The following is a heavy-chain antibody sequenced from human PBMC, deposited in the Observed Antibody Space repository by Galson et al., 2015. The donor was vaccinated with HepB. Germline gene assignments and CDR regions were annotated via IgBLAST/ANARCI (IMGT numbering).Heavy chain of an antibody. Sequence: SVKVSCKASGYTFTGSYMHWVRQAPGQGLEWMGRINPNSGGTNYAQNFRGRVTMTRDTSTSTVYMELSSLRSGDTAVFYCAGELQGNFYLGSWGQGTLVTVSS. D-gene: IGHD5-24*01. J-gene: IGHJ4*02. CDR1: GYTFTGSY. V-gene: IGHV1-2*06. CDR3: AGELQGNFYLGS. CDR2: INPNSGGT.